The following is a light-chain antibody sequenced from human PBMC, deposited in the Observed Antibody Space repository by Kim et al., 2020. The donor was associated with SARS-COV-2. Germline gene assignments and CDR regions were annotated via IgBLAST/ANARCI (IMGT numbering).Light chain of an antibody. Sequence: EIVLTQSPGTLSLSPGETATLSCRASQSISSALLAWYQQIPGQAPRLLMSGASIRATGIPDRFSGSGSGTDFTLTISRLETDDFAVYYCQQYGTTPLTFGGGTKVDIK. CDR1: QSISSAL. J-gene: IGKJ4*01. CDR3: QQYGTTPLT. V-gene: IGKV3-20*01. CDR2: GAS.